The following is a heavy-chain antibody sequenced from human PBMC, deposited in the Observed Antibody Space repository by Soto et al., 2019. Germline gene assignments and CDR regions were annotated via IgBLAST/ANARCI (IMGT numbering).Heavy chain of an antibody. Sequence: SETLSHTSTVSVSSRGGSSYYWGWIRQPPGKGLEWIANIYHSGRTHYNPSLKSRLTISVDTSKNHFSLKLTSVTAADMAVYYCARGVVPDVWGQGTTVPV. J-gene: IGHJ6*02. CDR3: ARGVVPDV. D-gene: IGHD6-6*01. V-gene: IGHV4-39*02. CDR2: IYHSGRT. CDR1: VSSRGGSSYY.